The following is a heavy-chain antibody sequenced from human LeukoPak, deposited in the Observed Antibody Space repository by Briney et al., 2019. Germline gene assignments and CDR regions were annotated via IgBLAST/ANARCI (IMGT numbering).Heavy chain of an antibody. V-gene: IGHV4-61*01. CDR2: MYDSGST. CDR3: ARVSGSSWLHYFDY. CDR1: GGSISSSSYY. D-gene: IGHD6-13*01. J-gene: IGHJ4*02. Sequence: SETLSLTCTVSGGSISSSSYYWSWIRQPPGKGLEWIGYMYDSGSTNYNPSLKSRVTISVDTSKNQFSLKLSSVTAADTAVYYCARVSGSSWLHYFDYWGQGTLVTVSS.